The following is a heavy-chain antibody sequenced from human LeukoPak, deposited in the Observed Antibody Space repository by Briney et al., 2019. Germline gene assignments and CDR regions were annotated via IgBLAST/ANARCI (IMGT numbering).Heavy chain of an antibody. CDR2: IKQDGSEK. CDR1: GFTLSSYW. CDR3: ARDCSGGSCYSN. D-gene: IGHD2-15*01. J-gene: IGHJ4*02. Sequence: GGSLRLSCAASGFTLSSYWMSWVRQAPGKGLEWVANIKQDGSEKYYVDSVKGRFTISRDNAKNSLYLQMNSLRAEDTAVYYCARDCSGGSCYSNWGQGTLVTVSS. V-gene: IGHV3-7*03.